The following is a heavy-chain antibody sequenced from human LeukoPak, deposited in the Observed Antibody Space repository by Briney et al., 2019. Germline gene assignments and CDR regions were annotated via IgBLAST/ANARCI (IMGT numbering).Heavy chain of an antibody. J-gene: IGHJ4*02. D-gene: IGHD5-18*01. CDR3: AKDRGYSYGYDYIEY. Sequence: GRSLRLSCAASGFTFSTFGMHWVRQAPGKGLEWVAVISYDGNNKYYADSVKGRFTISRDNSKNTLYLQMNSLRDEDTAVYYCAKDRGYSYGYDYIEYWGQGTLVTVSS. CDR1: GFTFSTFG. CDR2: ISYDGNNK. V-gene: IGHV3-30*18.